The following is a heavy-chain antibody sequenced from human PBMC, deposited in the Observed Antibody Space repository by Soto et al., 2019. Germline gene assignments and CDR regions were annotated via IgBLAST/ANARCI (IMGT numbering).Heavy chain of an antibody. J-gene: IGHJ6*02. CDR1: GFTFSIYP. Sequence: GGSLRLSCAASGFTFSIYPMSWVRQAPGKGLEWVSAISGSGGSTYYADSVKGRFTISRDNSKNTLYLQMNSLRAEDTAVYYCAKDPYLYPPRRYPEGMDVWGQGTTVTVSS. V-gene: IGHV3-23*01. D-gene: IGHD2-8*01. CDR3: AKDPYLYPPRRYPEGMDV. CDR2: ISGSGGST.